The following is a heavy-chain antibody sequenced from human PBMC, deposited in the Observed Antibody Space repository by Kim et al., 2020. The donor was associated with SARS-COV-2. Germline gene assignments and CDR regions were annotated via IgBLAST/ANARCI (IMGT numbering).Heavy chain of an antibody. CDR2: IYYSGST. J-gene: IGHJ4*02. CDR1: GGSISSSSYY. D-gene: IGHD3-22*01. V-gene: IGHV4-39*01. Sequence: SGTLSLTCTVSGGSISSSSYYWGWIRQPPGKGLEWIGSIYYSGSTYYNPSLKSRVTISVDTSKNQFSLKLSSVTAADTAVYYCARNYDSSGYYLKSYYFDYWGQGTLVTVSS. CDR3: ARNYDSSGYYLKSYYFDY.